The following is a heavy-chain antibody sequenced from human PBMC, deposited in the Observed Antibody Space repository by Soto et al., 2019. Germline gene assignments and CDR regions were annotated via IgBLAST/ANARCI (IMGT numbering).Heavy chain of an antibody. V-gene: IGHV1-18*01. CDR2: ISAHNDNT. J-gene: IGHJ4*02. Sequence: VHLVQSGAEVRKPGASEKVSCKGSGHTFTTYGITWVRQAPGQGLEWMGWISAHNDNTNYAQKVQGRVTVTRDTSTSTAYMELRNLRSDDTAVYYCARGRYGDYWGQGALVTVSS. D-gene: IGHD1-1*01. CDR3: ARGRYGDY. CDR1: GHTFTTYG.